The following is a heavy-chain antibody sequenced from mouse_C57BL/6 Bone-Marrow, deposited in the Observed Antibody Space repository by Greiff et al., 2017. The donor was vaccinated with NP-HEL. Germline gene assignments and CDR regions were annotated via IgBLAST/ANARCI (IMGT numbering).Heavy chain of an antibody. CDR2: IDPSDSYT. CDR3: ARRRAWGYSAWFAY. CDR1: GYTFTSYW. Sequence: QVQLKQPGAELVKPGASVKLSCKASGYTFTSYWMQWVKQRPGQGLEWIGEIDPSDSYTNYNQKFKGKATLTVDTSSSTAYMQLSSLTSEDSAVYYCARRRAWGYSAWFAYWGQGTLVTVSA. D-gene: IGHD2-3*01. J-gene: IGHJ3*01. V-gene: IGHV1-50*01.